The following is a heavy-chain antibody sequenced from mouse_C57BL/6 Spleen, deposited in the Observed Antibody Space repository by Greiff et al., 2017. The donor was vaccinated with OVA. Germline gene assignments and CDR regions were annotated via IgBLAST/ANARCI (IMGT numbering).Heavy chain of an antibody. D-gene: IGHD2-1*01. CDR2: IDPSDSET. V-gene: IGHV1-52*01. Sequence: QVQLQQPEAELVRPGSSVKLSCKASGYTFTSYWMHWVKQRPIQGLEWIGNIDPSDSETHYNQKFKDKATLTVDKSSSTAYMQLSSLTSEDSAVYYCARSGNLGEYAMDYWGQGTSVTVSS. CDR3: ARSGNLGEYAMDY. J-gene: IGHJ4*01. CDR1: GYTFTSYW.